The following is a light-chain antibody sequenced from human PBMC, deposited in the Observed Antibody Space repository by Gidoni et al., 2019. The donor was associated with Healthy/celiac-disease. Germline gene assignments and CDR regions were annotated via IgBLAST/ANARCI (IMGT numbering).Light chain of an antibody. Sequence: DIQMTQSPSNLSASVGDRVTTTCRASQSISSWLAWYQQKPGKAPKLLIYKASSLGSGVPSRCSGSGAATKYTLTISSLQPDDFATYYCQQYNSYPWTFGQGTKVEIK. J-gene: IGKJ1*01. CDR2: KAS. V-gene: IGKV1-5*03. CDR3: QQYNSYPWT. CDR1: QSISSW.